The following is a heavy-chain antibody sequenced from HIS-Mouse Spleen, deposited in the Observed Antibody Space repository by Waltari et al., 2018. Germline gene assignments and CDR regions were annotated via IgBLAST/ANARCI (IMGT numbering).Heavy chain of an antibody. D-gene: IGHD1-26*01. CDR2: ISDDGSNQ. Sequence: QVQLVESGGGVVQPGRSLRLSCAASGFTFSSYGMHWVRQAPGKGLGWVEVISDDGSNQYYADSVKGRFTISRDNSKNTLYLQMNSLRAEDTAVYYCAKDLSGSYYNYFDYWGQGTLVTVSS. V-gene: IGHV3-30*18. CDR1: GFTFSSYG. J-gene: IGHJ4*02. CDR3: AKDLSGSYYNYFDY.